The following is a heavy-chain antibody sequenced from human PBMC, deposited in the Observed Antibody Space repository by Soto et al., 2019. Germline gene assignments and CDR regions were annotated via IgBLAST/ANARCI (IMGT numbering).Heavy chain of an antibody. CDR3: AKNQPPIYDFWSGYWGVYFDY. Sequence: PGKGLEYVSAISGSGGSTYYADSVKGRFTISRDNSKNTLYLQMNSLRAEDTAVYYCAKNQPPIYDFWSGYWGVYFDYWGQGTLVTVSS. V-gene: IGHV3-23*01. CDR2: ISGSGGST. D-gene: IGHD3-3*01. J-gene: IGHJ4*02.